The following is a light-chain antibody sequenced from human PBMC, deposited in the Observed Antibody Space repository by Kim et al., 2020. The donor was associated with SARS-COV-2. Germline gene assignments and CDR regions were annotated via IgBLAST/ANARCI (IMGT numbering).Light chain of an antibody. CDR2: GAS. CDR3: QLYGRT. Sequence: EIVLTQSPGTLSLSPGERATLSCRASQTVTSNYLAWYQQKPGQAPRLLIYGASSRATGIPDRFSGSGSGTDFTLTISRLEPEDVAVYYCQLYGRTFGQGTKVDIK. J-gene: IGKJ1*01. V-gene: IGKV3-20*01. CDR1: QTVTSNY.